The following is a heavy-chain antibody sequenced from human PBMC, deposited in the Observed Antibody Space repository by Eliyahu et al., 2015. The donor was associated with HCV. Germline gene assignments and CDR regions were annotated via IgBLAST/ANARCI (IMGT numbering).Heavy chain of an antibody. V-gene: IGHV4-39*01. J-gene: IGHJ5*02. CDR1: GGSISSSXYY. D-gene: IGHD3-10*01. Sequence: QLQLQESXPGLVKPSETLSLXCTVSGGSISSSXYYWXWIRQPPGKGXXWIGSXYYSGSTYYNPSLKSRXTISVDTSKNQXSLKLSSVTAADTAVYYCARHKSEAVLLWFGDPPRLDPWGQGTLVTVSS. CDR2: XYYSGST. CDR3: ARHKSEAVLLWFGDPPRLDP.